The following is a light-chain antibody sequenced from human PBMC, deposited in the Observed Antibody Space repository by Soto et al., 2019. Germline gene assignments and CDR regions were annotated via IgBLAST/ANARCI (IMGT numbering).Light chain of an antibody. J-gene: IGLJ1*01. CDR2: DVT. V-gene: IGLV2-14*01. Sequence: QSALTQPASVSGSPGQSITISCTGTRSDVGGYNYVSWYQQHPVKDPKLMIYDVTNRPSGVSDRFSGSKSGNTASLTISGLQAEDEADYYCSSYTSSSTPYVFGTGT. CDR3: SSYTSSSTPYV. CDR1: RSDVGGYNY.